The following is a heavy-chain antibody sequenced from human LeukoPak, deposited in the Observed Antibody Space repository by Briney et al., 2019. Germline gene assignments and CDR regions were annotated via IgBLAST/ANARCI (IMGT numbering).Heavy chain of an antibody. V-gene: IGHV3-21*01. Sequence: PGGSLRLSCAASGFTFSSYSMNWVRQAPGKGLEWVSSISSSSSYIYYADSVKGRFTISRDNAKNSLYLQLNSLRAEDTAVYYCARAAVAGTVHDYWGQGTLVTVSS. CDR2: ISSSSSYI. D-gene: IGHD6-19*01. CDR3: ARAAVAGTVHDY. J-gene: IGHJ4*02. CDR1: GFTFSSYS.